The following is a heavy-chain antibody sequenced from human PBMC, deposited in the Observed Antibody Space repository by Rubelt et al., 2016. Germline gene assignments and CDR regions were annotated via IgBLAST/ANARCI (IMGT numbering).Heavy chain of an antibody. CDR1: GYTFTTYG. CDR2: ISTYNGNT. CDR3: ARAQRIRLLMVYAPTFDY. V-gene: IGHV1-18*01. D-gene: IGHD2-8*01. J-gene: IGHJ4*02. Sequence: QVQLVQSGAEVKKPGASVKVSCKASGYTFTTYGISWVRQAPGQGLEWMGWISTYNGNTNYAQKLQGRVTITRDTSASTAYMELSSLRSEDTAVYYCARAQRIRLLMVYAPTFDYWGQGTLGTVSS.